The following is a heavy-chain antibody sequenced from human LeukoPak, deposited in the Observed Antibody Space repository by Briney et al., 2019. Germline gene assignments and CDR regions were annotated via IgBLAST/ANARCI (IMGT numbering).Heavy chain of an antibody. J-gene: IGHJ5*02. CDR3: ARDRRDWFDP. Sequence: SETLSLACTVSGGSISSSSYYWGWIRQPPGKGLEWIGSIYYSGSTYYNPSLKSRVTISVDTSKNQFSLKLSSVTAADTAVYYCARDRRDWFDPWGQGTLVTVSS. CDR1: GGSISSSSYY. V-gene: IGHV4-39*07. CDR2: IYYSGST.